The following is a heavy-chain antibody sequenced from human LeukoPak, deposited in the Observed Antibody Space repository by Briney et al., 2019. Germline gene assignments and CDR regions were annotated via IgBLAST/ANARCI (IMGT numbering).Heavy chain of an antibody. Sequence: GGSLRLSCAASGFTFSTYWMNWVRQAPGKGLEWVANISQDGNEKYYVDSVKGRFTISRDNAKNSLYLQMNSLRAEDTAVYYCARAGLLWFGDSKFDYWGQGTLVTVSS. J-gene: IGHJ4*02. CDR3: ARAGLLWFGDSKFDY. V-gene: IGHV3-7*04. CDR1: GFTFSTYW. D-gene: IGHD3-10*01. CDR2: ISQDGNEK.